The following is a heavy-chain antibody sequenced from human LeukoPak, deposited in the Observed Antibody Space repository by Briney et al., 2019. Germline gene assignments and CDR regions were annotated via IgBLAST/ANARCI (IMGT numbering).Heavy chain of an antibody. J-gene: IGHJ6*02. D-gene: IGHD2-15*01. V-gene: IGHV3-66*01. CDR3: AQVVPATPSLGMDV. CDR2: IYSGGST. CDR1: GFTVSSNY. Sequence: GGSLRLSCAASGFTVSSNYMSWVGQAPGKGLEWVSVIYSGGSTYHADSVKVRFTISRDNSKNTLYLQMNSLRAEDTAVYYCAQVVPATPSLGMDVWGQGTTVTVSS.